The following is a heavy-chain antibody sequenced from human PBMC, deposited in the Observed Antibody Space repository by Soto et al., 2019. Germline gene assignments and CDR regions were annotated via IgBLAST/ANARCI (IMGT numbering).Heavy chain of an antibody. Sequence: QVQLVQSGAEVKKPGASVKVSCKASGYTFTSYYMHWVRQAPGQGLEWMGIINPSGGSTSYAQKFQGRVTMTRDTPTSTVYMELSSLRSEDTAVYYCARDQYSYGWSYYYYYGMDVWGQGTTVTVSS. V-gene: IGHV1-46*01. J-gene: IGHJ6*02. CDR2: INPSGGST. CDR1: GYTFTSYY. D-gene: IGHD5-18*01. CDR3: ARDQYSYGWSYYYYYGMDV.